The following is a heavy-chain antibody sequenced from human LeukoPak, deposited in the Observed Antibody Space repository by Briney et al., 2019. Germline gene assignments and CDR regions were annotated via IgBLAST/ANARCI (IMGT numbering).Heavy chain of an antibody. Sequence: GASVKVSCKVSGYTLTELSMHWVRQAPGKGLEWMGGFDPEDGETIYAQKFQGRVTMTEDTSTDTAYMELSSLRSEDTAVYYCATVPTSNYIQWLVYFQHWGQGTLVTVSS. CDR1: GYTLTELS. J-gene: IGHJ1*01. V-gene: IGHV1-24*01. CDR2: FDPEDGET. CDR3: ATVPTSNYIQWLVYFQH. D-gene: IGHD6-19*01.